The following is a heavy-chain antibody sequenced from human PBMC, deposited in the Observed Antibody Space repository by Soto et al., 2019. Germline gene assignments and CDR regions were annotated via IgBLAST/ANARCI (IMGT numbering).Heavy chain of an antibody. CDR2: IGGSGGDT. J-gene: IGHJ4*02. D-gene: IGHD6-19*01. V-gene: IGHV3-23*01. CDR3: AVPTGIEVTGPDY. CDR1: GVLFSNYA. Sequence: GGSLRLSCKASGVLFSNYAMSWVRQAPGKGLQWVSAIGGSGGDTYYADSVKGRFTISRDNSRDTLHLQMSSLRADDTAIYYCAVPTGIEVTGPDYWGQGTLVTSPQ.